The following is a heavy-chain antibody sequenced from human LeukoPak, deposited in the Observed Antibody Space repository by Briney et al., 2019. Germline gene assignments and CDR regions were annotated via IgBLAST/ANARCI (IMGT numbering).Heavy chain of an antibody. Sequence: GGSLRLSCAASGFSFDDYAMHWVRQAPGKGLEWVSGISWNSGSIGYADSVKGRFTISRDNAKNSLYLQMNSLRAEDTALYYCAKGGYGYFDWFLFLFDYWGQGTLVTVSS. J-gene: IGHJ4*02. V-gene: IGHV3-9*01. CDR2: ISWNSGSI. D-gene: IGHD3-9*01. CDR3: AKGGYGYFDWFLFLFDY. CDR1: GFSFDDYA.